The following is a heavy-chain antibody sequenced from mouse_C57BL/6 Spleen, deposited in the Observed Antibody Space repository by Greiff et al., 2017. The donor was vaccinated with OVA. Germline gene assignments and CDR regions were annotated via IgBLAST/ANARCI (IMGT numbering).Heavy chain of an antibody. J-gene: IGHJ4*01. CDR1: GYTFTSYW. CDR2: IDPSDSYT. Sequence: QVQLQQPGAELVKPGASVKLSCKASGYTFTSYWMQWVKQRPGQGLEWIGEIDPSDSYTNYNQKFKGKATLTVDTSSSTAYMQLSSLTSEDSAVYYCARRRGSGYSYYAMDYWGQGTSVTVSS. CDR3: ARRRGSGYSYYAMDY. D-gene: IGHD3-2*02. V-gene: IGHV1-50*01.